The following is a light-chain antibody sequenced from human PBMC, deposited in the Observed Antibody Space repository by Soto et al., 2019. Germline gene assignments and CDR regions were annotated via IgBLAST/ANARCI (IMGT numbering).Light chain of an antibody. Sequence: DIQMTQSPSTLSASVGDRVTITCRASQSISSWLAWYQQKPGKAPKLLIYEAASLESGVPSRFSGSGSGTECTLTTSSRQHDDVATYYCQQYNSYSPYTFGQGTKLEIK. CDR1: QSISSW. CDR2: EAA. V-gene: IGKV1-5*01. CDR3: QQYNSYSPYT. J-gene: IGKJ2*01.